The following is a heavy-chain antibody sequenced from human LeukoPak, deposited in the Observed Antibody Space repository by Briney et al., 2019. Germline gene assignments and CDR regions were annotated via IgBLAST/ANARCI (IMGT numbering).Heavy chain of an antibody. CDR3: ARGAVAGTEFDY. Sequence: SETLSLTCTVSGGSISSYYWSWIRQPPGKGLEWIGYIYYSGSTNYNPSLKSRVTISVDTSKNQFSLKLSSVTAADTAVYYCARGAVAGTEFDYWGQGTLVTASS. CDR2: IYYSGST. CDR1: GGSISSYY. J-gene: IGHJ4*02. V-gene: IGHV4-59*08. D-gene: IGHD6-19*01.